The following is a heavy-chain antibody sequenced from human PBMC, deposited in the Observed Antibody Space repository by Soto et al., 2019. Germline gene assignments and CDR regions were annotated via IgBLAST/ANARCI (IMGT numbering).Heavy chain of an antibody. CDR2: IHWNDDK. J-gene: IGHJ5*02. CDR1: GFSLSAYGVR. Sequence: GSVPTLVNPTQTLTLTCSFSGFSLSAYGVRVIWFRQPPGETLEWLALIHWNDDKRYSPYLKSRLTITQDTSKNQVVLTLTNLDPLDTGTYFCAHTKDSSGFLTSWGQGILVTVSS. V-gene: IGHV2-5*01. CDR3: AHTKDSSGFLTS. D-gene: IGHD3-22*01.